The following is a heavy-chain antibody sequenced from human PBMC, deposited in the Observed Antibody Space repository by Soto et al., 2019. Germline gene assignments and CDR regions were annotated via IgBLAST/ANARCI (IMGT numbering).Heavy chain of an antibody. V-gene: IGHV3-15*01. CDR2: IKSKTSGETT. CDR1: GFTFSNAW. CDR3: TTDDPINKN. J-gene: IGHJ4*02. Sequence: GGSLRLSCAASGFTFSNAWMSWVRQAPGKGLEWVGRIKSKTSGETTDYAAPVKGRFTISRDDSKNTLFLQMNSLKTEDTAVYYCTTDDPINKNWGQGTLVTVSS.